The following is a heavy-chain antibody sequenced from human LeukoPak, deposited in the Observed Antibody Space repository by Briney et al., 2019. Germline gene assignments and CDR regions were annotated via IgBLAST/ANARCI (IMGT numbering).Heavy chain of an antibody. D-gene: IGHD3-10*01. Sequence: SETLSLTCTVSGGSISSYYWSWIRQPAGKGLEWIGRIYTSGSTNYNPSLKSRVTMSVDTSMNQFSLKLSSVTAADTAVYYCARTGATMVRGVIFYWFDPWGQGTLVTVSS. J-gene: IGHJ5*02. CDR3: ARTGATMVRGVIFYWFDP. V-gene: IGHV4-4*07. CDR2: IYTSGST. CDR1: GGSISSYY.